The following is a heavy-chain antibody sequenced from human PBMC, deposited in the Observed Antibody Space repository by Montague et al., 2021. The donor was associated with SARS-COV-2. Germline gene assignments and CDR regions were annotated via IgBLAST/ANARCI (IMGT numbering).Heavy chain of an antibody. CDR3: ARVSKVRGVIITWYFDL. D-gene: IGHD3-10*01. CDR2: ISSSSSYI. Sequence: SLRLSCAASGFTFSSYRMNWVRQAPGKGLEWVSSISSSSSYIYYADSVKGRFTISRDNAKNSLYLQMNSLRAEDTAVYYCARVSKVRGVIITWYFDLWGRGTLVTVSS. V-gene: IGHV3-21*01. J-gene: IGHJ2*01. CDR1: GFTFSSYR.